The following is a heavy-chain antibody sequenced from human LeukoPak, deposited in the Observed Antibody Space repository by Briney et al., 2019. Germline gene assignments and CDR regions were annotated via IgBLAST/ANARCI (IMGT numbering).Heavy chain of an antibody. Sequence: GESLKISCKISGYTLTNNWIGRVRQVPGKGLEWMGLIYPGYSDAKYSPSFQGQVTLSVDASISTAYLQLTGLRASDTAIYYCVIFALTSSLDHWGQGTLVTVSS. CDR3: VIFALTSSLDH. V-gene: IGHV5-51*01. D-gene: IGHD6-13*01. CDR1: GYTLTNNW. CDR2: IYPGYSDA. J-gene: IGHJ5*02.